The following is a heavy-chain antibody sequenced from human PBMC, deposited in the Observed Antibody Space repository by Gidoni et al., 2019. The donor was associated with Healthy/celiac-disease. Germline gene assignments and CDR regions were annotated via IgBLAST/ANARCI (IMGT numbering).Heavy chain of an antibody. J-gene: IGHJ4*02. D-gene: IGHD2-8*02. CDR2: IIPIFGTA. V-gene: IGHV1-69*01. CDR3: ARGWGYCTGGVCYIRGFDY. CDR1: GGTFSSYA. Sequence: QVQLVQSGAEVKKPGSSVKVSCKASGGTFSSYALSWVRQAPGQGLEWMGGIIPIFGTANYAQKFQGRGTITADESTSTAYMELSSLRSEDTAVYYCARGWGYCTGGVCYIRGFDYWGQGTLVTVSS.